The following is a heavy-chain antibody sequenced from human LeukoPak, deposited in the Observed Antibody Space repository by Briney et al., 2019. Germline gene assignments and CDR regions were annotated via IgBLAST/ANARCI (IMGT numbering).Heavy chain of an antibody. CDR3: AREIRRESLVGPTFSNWFDP. D-gene: IGHD1-26*01. CDR2: IYYTGST. CDR1: GGSISRYY. J-gene: IGHJ5*02. Sequence: SETLSLTFTVSGGSISRYYWSWIRQSPGKGLEWIGSIYYTGSTNYNFSLKSRVTRSLVASKNQFSLRLSSVTAADTAVFFCAREIRRESLVGPTFSNWFDPWGQGTLVTVSS. V-gene: IGHV4-59*01.